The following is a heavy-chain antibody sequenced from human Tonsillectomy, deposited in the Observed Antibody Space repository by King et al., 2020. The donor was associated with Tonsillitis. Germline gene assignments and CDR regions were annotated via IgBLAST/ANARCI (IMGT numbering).Heavy chain of an antibody. V-gene: IGHV3-9*01. CDR2: ISWYSGSI. CDR1: GFTFDDYA. Sequence: VQLVESGGGLVQPGRSLRLSCAASGFTFDDYALHWVRQAPGKGLEWVSGISWYSGSIDYADSVKGRFTISRDNAKNSLYLQMNSLRAEDTALCYCAKDKGITMVRGYDYWGQGTLVTVSS. J-gene: IGHJ4*02. CDR3: AKDKGITMVRGYDY. D-gene: IGHD3-10*01.